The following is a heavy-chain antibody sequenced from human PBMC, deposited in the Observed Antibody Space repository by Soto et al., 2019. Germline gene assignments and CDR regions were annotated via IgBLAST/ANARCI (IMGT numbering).Heavy chain of an antibody. D-gene: IGHD6-13*01. Sequence: AGESLKISCKASGYSFTTYWIGWVRQMPGKGLEWMGIIYPGGSDTRYSPSSQGQVTISADKSISTAYLQWSSLKASDSAMFYCARKDIAGNSVDFWGQGTLVTVSS. CDR1: GYSFTTYW. CDR3: ARKDIAGNSVDF. CDR2: IYPGGSDT. V-gene: IGHV5-51*01. J-gene: IGHJ4*02.